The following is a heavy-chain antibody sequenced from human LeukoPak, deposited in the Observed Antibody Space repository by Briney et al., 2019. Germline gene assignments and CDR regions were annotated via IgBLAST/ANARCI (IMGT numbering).Heavy chain of an antibody. CDR2: INHSGST. Sequence: SETLSLTCAVYGGSFSGYYWSWIRQPPGKGLGWIGEINHSGSTNYNPSLKSRVTISVDTSKNQFSLNMNSVTAADTAVYYCARACTSCYGRGWLDPWGQGTLVTVSS. CDR3: ARACTSCYGRGWLDP. CDR1: GGSFSGYY. J-gene: IGHJ5*02. D-gene: IGHD2-2*01. V-gene: IGHV4-34*01.